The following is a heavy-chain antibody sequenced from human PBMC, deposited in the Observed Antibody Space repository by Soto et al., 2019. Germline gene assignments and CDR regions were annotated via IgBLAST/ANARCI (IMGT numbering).Heavy chain of an antibody. CDR2: INPSGFST. Sequence: QVQLVQSGAEVKKPGASVKISCKASGYTFSSSYIHWVRQSPGQGLEWMGLINPSGFSTDYAQTLPGRVTVSRHTSKSTVYMELSSLRSEDTAVYYCASGGYTYGFSAMDVWGPGTTVAVSS. D-gene: IGHD5-18*01. CDR1: GYTFSSSY. V-gene: IGHV1-46*04. CDR3: ASGGYTYGFSAMDV. J-gene: IGHJ6*02.